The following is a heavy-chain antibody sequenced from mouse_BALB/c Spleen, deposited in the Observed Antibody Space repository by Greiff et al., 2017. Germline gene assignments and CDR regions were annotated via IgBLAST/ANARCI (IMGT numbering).Heavy chain of an antibody. CDR3: SHYYGSRGAY. V-gene: IGHV1-15*01. CDR1: GYTFTDYE. J-gene: IGHJ3*01. D-gene: IGHD1-1*01. Sequence: QVQLQQSGAELVRPGASVTLSCKASGYTFTDYEMHWVKQTPVHGLEWIGAIDPETGGTAYNQKFKGKATLTADKSSSTAYMELRSLTSEDSAVYYSSHYYGSRGAYWGQGTLVTVSA. CDR2: IDPETGGT.